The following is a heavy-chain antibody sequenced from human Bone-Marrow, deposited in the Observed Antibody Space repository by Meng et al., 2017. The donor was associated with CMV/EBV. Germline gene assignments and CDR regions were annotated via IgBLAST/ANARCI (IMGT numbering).Heavy chain of an antibody. CDR2: IVVGSGNT. CDR1: GFTFTRSA. D-gene: IGHD6-19*01. V-gene: IGHV1-58*01. J-gene: IGHJ5*02. Sequence: SVKVSCKATGFTFTRSAVQWVRQARGQRFEWIGWIVVGSGNTNYAQKFQERVTITRDMSTSTAYMELSSLRSEDTAVYYCAADTGGFEAGFWFDPWGQGTLVTVSS. CDR3: AADTGGFEAGFWFDP.